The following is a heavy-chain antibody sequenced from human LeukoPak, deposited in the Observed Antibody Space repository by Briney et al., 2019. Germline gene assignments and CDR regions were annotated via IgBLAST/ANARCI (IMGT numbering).Heavy chain of an antibody. CDR3: AREGFWSGYNYYYYYMDV. CDR2: ISGSGGST. D-gene: IGHD3-3*01. CDR1: GFTFSSYA. Sequence: PGGSLRLSCAASGFTFSSYAMSWVRQAPGKGLEWVSAISGSGGSTYYADSVKGRFTISRDNSKNTLYLQMNSLRAEDTAVYYCAREGFWSGYNYYYYYMDVWGKGTTVTVSS. V-gene: IGHV3-23*01. J-gene: IGHJ6*03.